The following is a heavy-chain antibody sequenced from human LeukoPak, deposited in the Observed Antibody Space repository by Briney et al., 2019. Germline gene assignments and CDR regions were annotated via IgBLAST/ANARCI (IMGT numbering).Heavy chain of an antibody. CDR1: GFTFSDYY. D-gene: IGHD4-17*01. CDR2: ISSSGSTI. CDR3: ARDASRTYTVTKHGDWFDP. J-gene: IGHJ5*02. V-gene: IGHV3-11*04. Sequence: GGSLRLSCAASGFTFSDYYMSWIRQAPGKGLEWVSYISSSGSTIYYADSVKGRFTISRDNAKNSLYLQMNSLRAEDTAVYYCARDASRTYTVTKHGDWFDPWGQGTLVTVSS.